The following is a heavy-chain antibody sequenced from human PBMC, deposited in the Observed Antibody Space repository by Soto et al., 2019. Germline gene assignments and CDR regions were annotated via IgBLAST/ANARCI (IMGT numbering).Heavy chain of an antibody. CDR3: APSEGILTGFDY. V-gene: IGHV3-30*03. CDR2: ISYDGSNK. Sequence: QVQLVESGGGVVQPGRSLRLSCAASGFTFSSYGMHWVRQAPGKGLEWVAVISYDGSNKYYADSVKGRFTISRDNSKNTLYLQMNSLRAEDTAVYYCAPSEGILTGFDYWGKGTLVTVSS. J-gene: IGHJ4*02. CDR1: GFTFSSYG. D-gene: IGHD3-9*01.